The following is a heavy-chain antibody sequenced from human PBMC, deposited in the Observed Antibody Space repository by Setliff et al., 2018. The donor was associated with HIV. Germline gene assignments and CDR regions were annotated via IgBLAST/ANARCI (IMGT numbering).Heavy chain of an antibody. D-gene: IGHD3-16*01. V-gene: IGHV4-61*02. J-gene: IGHJ3*02. CDR3: ARDFMMRAFDI. Sequence: KPSETLSLTCTVSGGSISSGSYYWSWIRQPAGKGLEWIGRIYTSGSTNYNPSLKSRVTISVDTSKNQFSLKLSSVTAADTAVYYCARDFMMRAFDIWGQGTMVTVSS. CDR2: IYTSGST. CDR1: GGSISSGSYY.